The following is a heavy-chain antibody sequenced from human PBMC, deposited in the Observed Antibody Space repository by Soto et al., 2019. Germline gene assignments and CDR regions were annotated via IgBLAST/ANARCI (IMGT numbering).Heavy chain of an antibody. CDR2: ISGSGGST. V-gene: IGHV3-23*01. CDR1: GFTFSSYA. CDR3: AKDRGVSVVRAVIIRRICDY. D-gene: IGHD3-10*01. J-gene: IGHJ4*02. Sequence: PGGSLRLSCAASGFTFSSYAMSWVRQAPGKGLEWVSAISGSGGSTYYADSVKGRFTISRDNSKNTLYLQMNSLRAEDTAVYYCAKDRGVSVVRAVIIRRICDYWGQGTLVTVSS.